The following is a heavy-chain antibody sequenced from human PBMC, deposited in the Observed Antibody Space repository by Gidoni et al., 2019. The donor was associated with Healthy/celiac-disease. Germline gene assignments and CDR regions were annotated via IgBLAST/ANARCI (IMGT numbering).Heavy chain of an antibody. CDR3: ASQDGSGSYYFDY. CDR2: IYHSGST. V-gene: IGHV4-4*02. Sequence: QVQLQESGPGLVKPSGTLYLPSPVPGGSFSSSNWWSWVRQPPGKGLEWIGEIYHSGSTNYNPSLKSRVTISVDKSKNQFSLKLSSVTAADTAVYYCASQDGSGSYYFDYWGQGTLVTVSS. J-gene: IGHJ4*02. CDR1: GGSFSSSNW. D-gene: IGHD3-10*01.